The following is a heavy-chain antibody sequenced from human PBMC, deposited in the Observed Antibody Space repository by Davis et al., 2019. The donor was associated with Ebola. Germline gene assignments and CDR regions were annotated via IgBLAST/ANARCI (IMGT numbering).Heavy chain of an antibody. Sequence: AASVKVSCKASGYTFTSYVMHWVRQAPGQRLEWMGWINAGNGNTKYSQKFQGRVTITRDTSASTAYMELSSLRSEDTAVYYCARDEQYGRGNWNYGVFDYWGQGTLVTVSS. J-gene: IGHJ4*02. D-gene: IGHD1-7*01. V-gene: IGHV1-3*01. CDR3: ARDEQYGRGNWNYGVFDY. CDR2: INAGNGNT. CDR1: GYTFTSYV.